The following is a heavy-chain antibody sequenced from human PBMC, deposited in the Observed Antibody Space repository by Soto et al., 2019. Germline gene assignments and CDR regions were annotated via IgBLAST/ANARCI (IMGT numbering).Heavy chain of an antibody. V-gene: IGHV4-30-2*01. D-gene: IGHD1-1*01. CDR2: VYHSGST. CDR3: ARDQLEGNWFDP. J-gene: IGHJ5*02. Sequence: QLQLQESGSGLVRPSQTLSLTCAVSGGSISSGGYSWNWIRQPPGKGLEWIGYVYHSGSTRYTPSLKSRVNISVDKSKNQFSRKLHSVTAADTAVYYCARDQLEGNWFDPWGQGTLVTVSS. CDR1: GGSISSGGYS.